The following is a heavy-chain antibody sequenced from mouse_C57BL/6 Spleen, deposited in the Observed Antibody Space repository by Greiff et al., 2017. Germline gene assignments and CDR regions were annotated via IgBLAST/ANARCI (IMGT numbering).Heavy chain of an antibody. D-gene: IGHD2-4*01. CDR1: GYTFTNYW. CDR3: ARRDYDGAWFGY. J-gene: IGHJ3*01. CDR2: IYPGGGYT. Sequence: VQLQQSGAELVRPGTSVKMSCKASGYTFTNYWIGWAKQRPGQGLEWIGDIYPGGGYTNYNEKFKGKATLAADKSSSTAYMQFSSLTSEDSAVYYCARRDYDGAWFGYWGQGPLVTVSA. V-gene: IGHV1-63*01.